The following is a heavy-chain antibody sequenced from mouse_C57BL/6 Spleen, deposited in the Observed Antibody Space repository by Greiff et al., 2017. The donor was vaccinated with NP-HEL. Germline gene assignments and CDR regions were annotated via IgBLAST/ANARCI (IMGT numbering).Heavy chain of an antibody. CDR2: IGYSGST. J-gene: IGHJ2*01. V-gene: IGHV3-1*02. CDR3: ARTARIKY. CDR1: GYSITSGYG. Sequence: VQLKESGPGLVKPSQSLSLTCTVTGYSITSGYGWNWIRQFPGNKLEWMGYIGYSGSTNYNPSLKSRISITRDTSKNQFFLQLNSVTTEDTATYYCARTARIKYWGQGTTRTVSS. D-gene: IGHD1-2*01.